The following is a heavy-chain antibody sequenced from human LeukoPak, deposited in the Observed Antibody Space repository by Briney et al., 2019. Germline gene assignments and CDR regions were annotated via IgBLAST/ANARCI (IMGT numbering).Heavy chain of an antibody. D-gene: IGHD3-22*01. J-gene: IGHJ4*02. V-gene: IGHV3-23*01. CDR2: ISGSGGST. CDR3: AKETYYDSSGNFDY. CDR1: GFTFSSYA. Sequence: PGGSLRLSCAASGFTFSSYAMSWVRQAPGKGLEWVSAISGSGGSTYYAESVKGRFTIDRDNSKNTLYLQMNSLRAEDTAVYYCAKETYYDSSGNFDYWGQGTLVTVSS.